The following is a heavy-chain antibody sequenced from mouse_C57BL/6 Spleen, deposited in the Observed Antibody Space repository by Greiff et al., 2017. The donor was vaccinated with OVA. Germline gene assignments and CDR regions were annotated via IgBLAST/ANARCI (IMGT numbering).Heavy chain of an antibody. J-gene: IGHJ2*01. D-gene: IGHD1-1*01. V-gene: IGHV1-52*01. Sequence: QVQLQQPGAELVRPGSSVKLSCKASGYTFTSYWMHWVKQRPIQGLEWIGNIDPSDSETHYNQKFKDKATLTVDKSSSTAYMQLSSLTSEDSAVYYCARPYYGSSYGYFDYWGQGTTLTVSS. CDR1: GYTFTSYW. CDR3: ARPYYGSSYGYFDY. CDR2: IDPSDSET.